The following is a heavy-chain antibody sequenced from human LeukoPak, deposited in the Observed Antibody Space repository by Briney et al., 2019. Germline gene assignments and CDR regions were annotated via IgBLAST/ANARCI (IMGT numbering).Heavy chain of an antibody. Sequence: PGGSPRLSCAASGFTVSSNYMSWVRQAPGKGLEWVSVIYSGGSTYYSDSVKGRFTISRDNSKNTLYLQMNSLRAEDTAVYYCAREGLTIFGVVINAFDIWGQGTMVTVSS. CDR3: AREGLTIFGVVINAFDI. J-gene: IGHJ3*02. V-gene: IGHV3-66*02. D-gene: IGHD3-3*01. CDR1: GFTVSSNY. CDR2: IYSGGST.